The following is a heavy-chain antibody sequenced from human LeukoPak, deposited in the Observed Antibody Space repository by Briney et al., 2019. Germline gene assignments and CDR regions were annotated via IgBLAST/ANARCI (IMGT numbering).Heavy chain of an antibody. V-gene: IGHV1-2*06. J-gene: IGHJ6*03. Sequence: ASVKVSCKASGYKFADFYIHWVRQVPGQGLEWMGRIRPKSGGANYAQKFYDRVTLTRDTSLNTVYLEVSSLRSDDSAIYFCATANYDSSGYFGWGSDYYYYYMDVWGKGTTVTVS. D-gene: IGHD3-22*01. CDR1: GYKFADFY. CDR3: ATANYDSSGYFGWGSDYYYYYMDV. CDR2: IRPKSGGA.